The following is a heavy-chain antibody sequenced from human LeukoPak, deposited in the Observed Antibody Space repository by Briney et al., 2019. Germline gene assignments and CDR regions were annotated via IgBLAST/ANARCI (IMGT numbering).Heavy chain of an antibody. Sequence: SGTLSLSCAVSGGSFSGYYWSWVRQPPGKGLEWIGAISHSGSTNYNPSPTRRVTTLVDTSKYQLSINLSSVTAAESAVYYGASGPPMRSYWGTGTLVTVSS. V-gene: IGHV4-34*01. CDR3: ASGPPMRSY. D-gene: IGHD5-24*01. J-gene: IGHJ4*01. CDR2: ISHSGST. CDR1: GGSFSGYY.